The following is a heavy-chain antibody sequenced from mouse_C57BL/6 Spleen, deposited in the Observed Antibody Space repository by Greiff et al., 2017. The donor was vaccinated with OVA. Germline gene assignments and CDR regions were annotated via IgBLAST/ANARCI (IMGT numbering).Heavy chain of an antibody. Sequence: QVQLKESGAELVRPGASVKLSCKASGYTFTDYYINWVKQRPGQGLEWIARIYPGSGNTYYNEKFKGKATLTAEKSSSTAYMQLSSLTSEDSAVYFCARAGDPDYWGQGTTLTVSS. CDR1: GYTFTDYY. V-gene: IGHV1-76*01. CDR2: IYPGSGNT. CDR3: ARAGDPDY. J-gene: IGHJ2*01.